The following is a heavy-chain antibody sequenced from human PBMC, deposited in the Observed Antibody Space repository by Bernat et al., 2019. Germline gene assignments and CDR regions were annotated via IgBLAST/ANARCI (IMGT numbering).Heavy chain of an antibody. D-gene: IGHD3-16*01. V-gene: IGHV3-74*01. CDR3: AGGGGGHGFDI. CDR1: GFTFTDYW. J-gene: IGHJ3*02. Sequence: EVLLVESGGGLVQPGGSLRLSCAASGFTFTDYWMHWVRQAPGKGLVWVSRINNDGSDTIYADSVKGRFTLSRDNAKNTLYLQMNSLRVEDTAVYYCAGGGGGHGFDIWGQGTMVTVSS. CDR2: INNDGSDT.